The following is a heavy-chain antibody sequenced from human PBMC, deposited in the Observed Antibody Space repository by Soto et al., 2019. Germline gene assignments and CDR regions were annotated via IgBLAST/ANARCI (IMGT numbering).Heavy chain of an antibody. CDR3: ARVLSSRWYSGMDV. CDR1: GFTFSSYW. CDR2: IRQDTNEK. J-gene: IGHJ6*02. Sequence: GGSLRLSCAASGFTFSSYWMSWVRQAPGRGLEWVANIRQDTNEKYYVDSVRGRFTISRDNAKNSLYLQMNSLRAEDTAVYYCARVLSSRWYSGMDVWGQGTTVTVSS. V-gene: IGHV3-7*03. D-gene: IGHD6-19*01.